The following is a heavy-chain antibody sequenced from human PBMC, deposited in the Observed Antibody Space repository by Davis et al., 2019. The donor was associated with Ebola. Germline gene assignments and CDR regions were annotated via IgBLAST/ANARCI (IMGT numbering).Heavy chain of an antibody. CDR1: GFTFSSYE. CDR2: ISSSGSTI. V-gene: IGHV3-48*03. Sequence: GESLKISCAASGFTFSSYEMNWVRQAPGKGLEWVSYISSSGSTIYYADSVKGRFTISRDNAKNSLYLQMNSLGAEDTAVYYCAKDVDIVVVPAAILAAAGPGGMDVWGQGTTVTVSS. D-gene: IGHD2-2*01. CDR3: AKDVDIVVVPAAILAAAGPGGMDV. J-gene: IGHJ6*02.